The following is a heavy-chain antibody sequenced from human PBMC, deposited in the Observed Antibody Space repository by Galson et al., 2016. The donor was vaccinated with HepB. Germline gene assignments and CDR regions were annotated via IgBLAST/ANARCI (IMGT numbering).Heavy chain of an antibody. V-gene: IGHV6-1*01. CDR3: ARGGLSGDFDY. CDR2: TYYRSFWYN. CDR1: GDSVSSNNAA. Sequence: AISGDSVSSNNAAWHWIRQSPSRGLEWLGRTYYRSFWYNDYSESVKSRITINPDKPKNQFSLQLNSVTPEDTAVYYCARGGLSGDFDYWGQGTQVIVSS. D-gene: IGHD7-27*01. J-gene: IGHJ4*02.